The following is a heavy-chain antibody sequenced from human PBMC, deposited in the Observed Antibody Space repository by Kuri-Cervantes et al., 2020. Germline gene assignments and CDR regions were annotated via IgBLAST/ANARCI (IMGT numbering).Heavy chain of an antibody. J-gene: IGHJ3*02. V-gene: IGHV3-7*01. Sequence: GGSLRLSCAASGFTFSSCWMSWVRQAPGRGLEWVANIKQDGSEKYYLDSVKGRFTISRDNSKNSLYLQMNSLRAEDTAVYYCARVKEWFGAILAFDIWGQGTMVTVSS. CDR1: GFTFSSCW. D-gene: IGHD3-10*01. CDR2: IKQDGSEK. CDR3: ARVKEWFGAILAFDI.